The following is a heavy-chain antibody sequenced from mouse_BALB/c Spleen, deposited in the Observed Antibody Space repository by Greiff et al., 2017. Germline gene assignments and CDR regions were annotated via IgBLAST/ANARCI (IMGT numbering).Heavy chain of an antibody. CDR2: ISYSGST. J-gene: IGHJ2*01. CDR3: ARWGDYGYDY. D-gene: IGHD1-2*01. Sequence: EVQGVESGPGLVKPSQSLSLTCTVTGYSITSDYAWNWIRQFPGNKLEWMGYISYSGSTSYNPSLKSRISITRDTSKNQFFLQLNSVTTEDTATYYCARWGDYGYDYWGQGTTLTVSS. CDR1: GYSITSDYA. V-gene: IGHV3-2*02.